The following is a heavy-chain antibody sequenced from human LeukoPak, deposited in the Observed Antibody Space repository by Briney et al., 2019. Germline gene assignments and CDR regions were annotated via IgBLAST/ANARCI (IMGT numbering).Heavy chain of an antibody. Sequence: ASVKVSCKASGYTFTSYGISWVRQAPGQGLEWMGSISPYNGNTNYAERLQGRVIMTTDTSTRTAYMELRSLRSDDTAVFYCARDQSDYVWGSYRPYFDYWGQGTLVTVSS. D-gene: IGHD3-16*02. J-gene: IGHJ4*02. CDR2: ISPYNGNT. CDR3: ARDQSDYVWGSYRPYFDY. V-gene: IGHV1-18*04. CDR1: GYTFTSYG.